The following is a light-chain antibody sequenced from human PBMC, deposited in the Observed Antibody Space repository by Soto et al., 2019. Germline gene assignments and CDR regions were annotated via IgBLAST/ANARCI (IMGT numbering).Light chain of an antibody. V-gene: IGKV3-11*01. Sequence: IMLSQSPDTLSLSQGERATLSCRASQSVSSYLAWYQQKPGQPPRLLIYDASTRATGIPARFSGSGSGTDFTLTISSLEPEDFAVYYCQQRSNWPIPFGQGTRLEIK. J-gene: IGKJ5*01. CDR2: DAS. CDR3: QQRSNWPIP. CDR1: QSVSSY.